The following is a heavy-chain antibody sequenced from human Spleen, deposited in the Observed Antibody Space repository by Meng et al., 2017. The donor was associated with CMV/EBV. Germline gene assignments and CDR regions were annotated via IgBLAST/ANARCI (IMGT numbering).Heavy chain of an antibody. Sequence: SGFTFSTYWMHWVRQAPGKGLVWVSRINGDGSATKYADSVKGRFTISRDNAKNTLYLQMNSLRAEDTALYYCARGGIAVAGLDWFDPWGQGTLVTVSS. CDR3: ARGGIAVAGLDWFDP. CDR2: INGDGSAT. D-gene: IGHD6-19*01. J-gene: IGHJ5*02. CDR1: GFTFSTYW. V-gene: IGHV3-74*01.